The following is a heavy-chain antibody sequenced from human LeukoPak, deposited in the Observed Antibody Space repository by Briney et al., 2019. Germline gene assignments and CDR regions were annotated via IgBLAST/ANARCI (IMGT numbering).Heavy chain of an antibody. Sequence: PSETLSLTCTVSGGSISSSSYYWGWIRQPPGKGLEWIGSIYYSGSTYYNPSLKSRVTISVDTSKNQFSLKLSSATAADTAVYYCARHSGSYWSHFDYWGQGTLVTVSS. J-gene: IGHJ4*02. D-gene: IGHD1-26*01. CDR2: IYYSGST. V-gene: IGHV4-39*01. CDR3: ARHSGSYWSHFDY. CDR1: GGSISSSSYY.